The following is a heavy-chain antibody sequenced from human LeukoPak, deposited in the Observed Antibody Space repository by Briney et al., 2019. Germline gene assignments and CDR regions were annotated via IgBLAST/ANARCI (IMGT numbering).Heavy chain of an antibody. V-gene: IGHV3-9*02. CDR3: ARGGLTGTTIPYFDY. CDR2: IYWSSSGT. Sequence: GGSLRLSCVVSGFNSEDHAMHWVRQAPGKGLEWVSGIYWSSSGTGYADSVKGRFTVSRDSAKNSLYLQMNSLRAEDTAVYYCARGGLTGTTIPYFDYWGQGTLVTVSS. D-gene: IGHD1-7*01. J-gene: IGHJ4*02. CDR1: GFNSEDHA.